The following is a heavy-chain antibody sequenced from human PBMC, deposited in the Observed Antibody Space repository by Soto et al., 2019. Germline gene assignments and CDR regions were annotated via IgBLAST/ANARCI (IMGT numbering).Heavy chain of an antibody. V-gene: IGHV1-2*04. CDR1: VYIFTGYY. CDR2: INPNSGGT. J-gene: IGHJ6*02. D-gene: IGHD3-10*01. CDR3: ARAGSTITMVRGVITLNYYYYGMDV. Sequence: ASLKVSCKASVYIFTGYYIRWVRQAPGQGLEWMGWINPNSGGTNYAQKFQGWVTMTRDTSISTAYMELSRLRSDDTAVYYCARAGSTITMVRGVITLNYYYYGMDVWGQGTTVTVS.